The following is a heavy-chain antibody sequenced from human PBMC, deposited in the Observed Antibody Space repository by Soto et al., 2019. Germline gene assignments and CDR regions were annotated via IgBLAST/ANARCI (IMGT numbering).Heavy chain of an antibody. CDR3: AKERGGWAHAGGMDV. Sequence: PGGSLRLSCAASGFTFSSSGMHWVRQAPGKGLEWVAVISYDGSNKYYADSVKGRFTISRDNSKNTLYLQMNSLRAEDTAVYYCAKERGGWAHAGGMDVWGQGTTVTVSS. CDR2: ISYDGSNK. CDR1: GFTFSSSG. D-gene: IGHD6-19*01. J-gene: IGHJ6*02. V-gene: IGHV3-30*18.